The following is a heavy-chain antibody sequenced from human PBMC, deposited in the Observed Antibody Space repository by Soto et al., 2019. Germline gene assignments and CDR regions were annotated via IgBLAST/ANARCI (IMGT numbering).Heavy chain of an antibody. CDR3: ARGPSYYHSSGYYVYGMDV. J-gene: IGHJ6*02. V-gene: IGHV1-69*13. CDR1: GGSFSSYA. D-gene: IGHD3-22*01. Sequence: SSVKVSCKPSGGSFSSYAISWVRQAPGQGLEWMGGIIPIFGTANYAQKFQGRVTITADESTSTAYMELSSLRSEDTAVYYCARGPSYYHSSGYYVYGMDVWGQGTTVTVSS. CDR2: IIPIFGTA.